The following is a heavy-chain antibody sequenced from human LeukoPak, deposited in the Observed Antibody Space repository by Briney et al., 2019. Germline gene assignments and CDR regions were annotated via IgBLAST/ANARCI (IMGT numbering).Heavy chain of an antibody. CDR2: IYYSGST. Sequence: SETLSLTCTVSGGSISSSSYYWGWIRQPPGKGLEWIGSIYYSGSTYYNPSLKSRVTISVDTSKNQFSLKLSSVTAADTAVYYCARAGTVTTRGRFDYWGQGTLVTVSS. CDR1: GGSISSSSYY. D-gene: IGHD4-17*01. V-gene: IGHV4-39*07. CDR3: ARAGTVTTRGRFDY. J-gene: IGHJ4*02.